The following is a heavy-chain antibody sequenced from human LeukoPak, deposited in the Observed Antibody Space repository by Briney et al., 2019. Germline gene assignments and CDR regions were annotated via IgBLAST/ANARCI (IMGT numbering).Heavy chain of an antibody. D-gene: IGHD3-22*01. CDR2: IRYDGGNK. CDR1: GFIFSNYG. J-gene: IGHJ4*02. CDR3: ARSPPVGYYYDSSGPHLFDY. Sequence: GGSLRLSCAASGFIFSNYGIHWVRQAPGKGLEWVAFIRYDGGNKYYADSVKGRFTISRDNSKNTLYLQMNSLRAEDTAVYYCARSPPVGYYYDSSGPHLFDYWGQGTLVTVSS. V-gene: IGHV3-30*02.